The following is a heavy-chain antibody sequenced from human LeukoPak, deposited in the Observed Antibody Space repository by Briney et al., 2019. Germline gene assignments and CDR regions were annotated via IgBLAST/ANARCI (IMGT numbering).Heavy chain of an antibody. CDR3: AKGPQLYSGYHPDY. V-gene: IGHV3-23*01. CDR1: GFTFSGSA. D-gene: IGHD5-12*01. Sequence: GGSLSLSCAATGFTFSGSAMTWVRQAPGKGLQWVSTITGSDDKTYYADSVKGRFTISRDFSKNMVHLHMNSLRVEDTAIYYCAKGPQLYSGYHPDYWGQGTLVTVSS. J-gene: IGHJ4*02. CDR2: ITGSDDKT.